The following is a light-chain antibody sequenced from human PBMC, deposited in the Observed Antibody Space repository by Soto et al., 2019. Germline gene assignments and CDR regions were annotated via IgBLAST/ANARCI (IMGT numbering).Light chain of an antibody. V-gene: IGKV1D-13*01. J-gene: IGKJ4*01. Sequence: AIQLTHSPSSLSASVGDRVTITCRAGQGISTLFAWYQQKPGKAPKLLIYDASTLESGVPSRFSGSGSGTDFALTISSLQPEDFATYYCQQFFDYPLTFGGGTKVDI. CDR2: DAS. CDR3: QQFFDYPLT. CDR1: QGISTL.